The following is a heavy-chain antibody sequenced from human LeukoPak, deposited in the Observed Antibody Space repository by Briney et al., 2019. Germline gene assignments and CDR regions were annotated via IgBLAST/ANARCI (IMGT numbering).Heavy chain of an antibody. Sequence: GGSLRLSCAASGFTVSSNYMSWVRQAPGKGLEWISVIYSGGSTYYADSVKGRFTISRDNSKNTLYLQMNSLRAEDTAVYYCARDYYDRTFDYWGQGTLVTVSS. D-gene: IGHD3-22*01. V-gene: IGHV3-66*01. CDR3: ARDYYDRTFDY. CDR1: GFTVSSNY. J-gene: IGHJ4*02. CDR2: IYSGGST.